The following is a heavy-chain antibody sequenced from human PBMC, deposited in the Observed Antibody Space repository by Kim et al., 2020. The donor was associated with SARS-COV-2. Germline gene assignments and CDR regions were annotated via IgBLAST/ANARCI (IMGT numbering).Heavy chain of an antibody. Sequence: SGPTLVNPTQTLTLTCTFSGFSLSTSGMCVSWIRQPPGKALEWLALIDWDDDKYYSTSLKTRLTISKDTSKNQVVLTMTNMDPVDTATYYCARTTATLSILETYYFDYWGQGTLVTVSS. CDR1: GFSLSTSGMC. CDR3: ARTTATLSILETYYFDY. J-gene: IGHJ4*02. CDR2: IDWDDDK. D-gene: IGHD3-3*01. V-gene: IGHV2-70*01.